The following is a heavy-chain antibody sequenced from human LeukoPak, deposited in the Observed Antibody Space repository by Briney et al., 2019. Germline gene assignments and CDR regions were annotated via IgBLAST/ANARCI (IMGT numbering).Heavy chain of an antibody. D-gene: IGHD6-19*01. CDR2: INHSGST. V-gene: IGHV4-34*01. CDR1: GFTFSSYA. CDR3: ARVGGGIAVAIYY. J-gene: IGHJ4*02. Sequence: GSLRLSCAASGFTFSSYAMSWIRQPPGKGLEWIGEINHSGSTNYNPSLKSRVTISVDTSKNQFSLKLSSVTAADTAVYYCARVGGGIAVAIYYWGQGTLVTVSS.